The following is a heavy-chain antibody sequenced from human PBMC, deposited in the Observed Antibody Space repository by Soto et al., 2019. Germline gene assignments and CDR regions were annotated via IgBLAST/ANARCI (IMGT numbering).Heavy chain of an antibody. D-gene: IGHD3-16*02. CDR2: IKSKTDGGTT. Sequence: GGSLRLSCAASGFTFSNAWMSWVRQAPGKGLEWVGRIKSKTDGGTTDYAAPVKGRFTISRDDSKNTLYLQMNSLKTEDTAVYYCTTDGGSLVPVYIWGSYPPQDAFDIWGQGTMVTVSS. V-gene: IGHV3-15*01. CDR1: GFTFSNAW. J-gene: IGHJ3*02. CDR3: TTDGGSLVPVYIWGSYPPQDAFDI.